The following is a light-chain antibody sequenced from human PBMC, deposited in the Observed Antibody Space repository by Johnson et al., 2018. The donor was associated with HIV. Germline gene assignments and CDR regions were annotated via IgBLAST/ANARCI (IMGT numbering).Light chain of an antibody. CDR3: GTWDNSLSTGGV. V-gene: IGLV1-51*02. Sequence: QSVLKQPPSVSAAPGQKVTISCSGSSSNIGNIYVSWYQQLPGTAPKLLIYENNKRPSGIPDRFSGSQSGTSATLGITGLPPGYEADYYCGTWDNSLSTGGVFGTGTKVTVL. J-gene: IGLJ1*01. CDR1: SSNIGNIY. CDR2: ENN.